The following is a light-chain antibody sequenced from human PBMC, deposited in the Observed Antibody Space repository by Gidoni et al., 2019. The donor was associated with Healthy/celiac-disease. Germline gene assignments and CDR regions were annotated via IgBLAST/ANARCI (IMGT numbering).Light chain of an antibody. CDR3: GTWDSSLSMV. V-gene: IGLV1-51*01. Sequence: SVLTQPPSVSAAAGQKVTISCSGSSSNIGNNYVSWYQQLPGPAPKLLIYDNNKPPSGIPDRFSGSKSGTSATLGSTGLQTGDEADYYCGTWDSSLSMVFGGGTKLTVL. CDR2: DNN. J-gene: IGLJ2*01. CDR1: SSNIGNNY.